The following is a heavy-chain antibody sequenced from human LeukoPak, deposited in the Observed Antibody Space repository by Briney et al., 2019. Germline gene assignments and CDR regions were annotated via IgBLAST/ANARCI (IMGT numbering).Heavy chain of an antibody. CDR3: ARGNAVTTFYY. CDR1: GFTVSSNY. J-gene: IGHJ4*02. Sequence: GSLRLSCAASGFTVSSNYMSWIRQPPGKGLEWIGEINHSGSTNYNPSLKSRVTISVDTSKNQFSLKLSSVTAADTAVYYCARGNAVTTFYYWGQGTLVTVSS. CDR2: INHSGST. V-gene: IGHV4-34*01. D-gene: IGHD2/OR15-2a*01.